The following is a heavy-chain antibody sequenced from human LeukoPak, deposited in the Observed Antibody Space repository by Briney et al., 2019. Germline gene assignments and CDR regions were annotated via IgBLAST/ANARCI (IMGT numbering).Heavy chain of an antibody. V-gene: IGHV1-18*01. CDR3: ARDKLRFLEWLPMARDHRVGYFDY. Sequence: GASVKVSCKASGYTFTSYGISWVRQAPGQGLEWMGWISAYNGNTNYAQKLQGRVTMTTDTSTSTACMELRSLRSDDTAVYYCARDKLRFLEWLPMARDHRVGYFDYWGQGTPVTVSS. J-gene: IGHJ4*02. D-gene: IGHD3-3*01. CDR2: ISAYNGNT. CDR1: GYTFTSYG.